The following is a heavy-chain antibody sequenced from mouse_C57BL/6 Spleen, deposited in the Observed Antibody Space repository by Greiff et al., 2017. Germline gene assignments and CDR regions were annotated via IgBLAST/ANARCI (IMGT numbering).Heavy chain of an antibody. CDR3: ATFYYGSSYWYFDV. CDR1: GYTFTSYW. V-gene: IGHV1-69*01. CDR2: IDPSDSYT. Sequence: VKLQQPGAELVMPGASVKLSCKASGYTFTSYWMHWVKQRPGQGLEWIGEIDPSDSYTNYNQKFKGKSTLTVDKSSSTAYMQLSSLTSEDSAVYYCATFYYGSSYWYFDVWGTGTTVTVSS. D-gene: IGHD1-1*01. J-gene: IGHJ1*03.